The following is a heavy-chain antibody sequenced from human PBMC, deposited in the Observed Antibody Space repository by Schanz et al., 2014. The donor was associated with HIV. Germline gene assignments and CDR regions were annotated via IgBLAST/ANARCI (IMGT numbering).Heavy chain of an antibody. CDR3: NTLYLQVKSLRAEDTAVYYCAKDANYYDTKYRGKGHYYHYYGMDV. CDR1: GFSFSNYG. J-gene: IGHJ6*02. V-gene: IGHV3-30*03. CDR2: LSYDGIKK. D-gene: IGHD3-22*01. Sequence: QVQLVESGGGVVRPGRSLRLSCAASGFSFSNYGMHWVRQAPGKGLEWVAVLSYDGIKKYFADSVKGRFTISRNKYIKKPFPPPGKGHFPNSRDNSKNTLYLQVKSLRAEDTAVYYCAKDANYYDTKYRGKGHYYHYYGMDVWGQGPTVTVSS.